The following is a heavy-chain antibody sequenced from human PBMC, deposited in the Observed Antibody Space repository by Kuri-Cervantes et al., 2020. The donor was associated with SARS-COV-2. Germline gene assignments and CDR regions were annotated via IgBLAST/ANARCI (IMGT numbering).Heavy chain of an antibody. V-gene: IGHV4-39*07. CDR2: IYYSGST. J-gene: IGHJ6*03. CDR3: ARDPSDYGSGSNYYMDV. D-gene: IGHD3-10*01. CDR1: GGSISSSSYY. Sequence: GSLRLSCTVSGGSISSSSYYWGWIRQPPGKGLEWFVSIYYSGSTYYNPSLKSRVTISVDTSKNQFSLRLSSVTAADTAVYYCARDPSDYGSGSNYYMDVWGKGTTVTVSS.